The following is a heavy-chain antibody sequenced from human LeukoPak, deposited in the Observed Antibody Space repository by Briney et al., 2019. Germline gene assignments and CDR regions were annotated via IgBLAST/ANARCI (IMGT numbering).Heavy chain of an antibody. D-gene: IGHD3-22*01. Sequence: GGSLRLSCAASGFTSSSYGMHWVRQAPGKGLEWVTFIRFDGSNDYYADSVKGRFTISRDTSKNTLYLQMNSLRAEDTALYYCAKDGYDRSYYSSGPYYFDYWGQGTLVTVSS. V-gene: IGHV3-30*02. J-gene: IGHJ4*02. CDR2: IRFDGSND. CDR1: GFTSSSYG. CDR3: AKDGYDRSYYSSGPYYFDY.